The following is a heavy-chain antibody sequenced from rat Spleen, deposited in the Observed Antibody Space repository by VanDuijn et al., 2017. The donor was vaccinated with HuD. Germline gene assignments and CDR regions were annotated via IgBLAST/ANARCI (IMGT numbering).Heavy chain of an antibody. CDR3: TRGYVMDA. V-gene: IGHV5-29*01. CDR2: ISSDGRRN. CDR1: GFTFSNYG. Sequence: EVQLVESDGGLVQPGRSLHLSCAASGFTFSNYGMHWIRQAPTKGLEWVATISSDGRRNYYRDSVKGRFTISRDNAKNTQSLQMDSLRSEDTAIYYCTRGYVMDAWGQGASVTVSS. J-gene: IGHJ4*01.